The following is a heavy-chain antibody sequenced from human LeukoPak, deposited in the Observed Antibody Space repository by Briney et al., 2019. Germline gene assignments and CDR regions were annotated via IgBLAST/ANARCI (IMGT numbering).Heavy chain of an antibody. J-gene: IGHJ4*02. CDR2: INHSGST. CDR3: ARGESPLY. Sequence: SETLSLTCAVYGGSFSGYYWSWIRQPPGKGLEWIGEINHSGSTNYNPSLKSRVTISVDTSKNQFTLKLSSVTAADTAVYYCARGESPLYWGQGTLVTVSS. D-gene: IGHD3-10*01. CDR1: GGSFSGYY. V-gene: IGHV4-34*01.